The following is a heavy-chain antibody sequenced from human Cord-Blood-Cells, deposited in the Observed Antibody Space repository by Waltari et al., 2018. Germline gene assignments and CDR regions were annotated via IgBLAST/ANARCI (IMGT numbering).Heavy chain of an antibody. D-gene: IGHD2-21*02. J-gene: IGHJ4*02. V-gene: IGHV3-7*01. Sequence: EVQLVESGGGLVQPGGSLRLSCAASGSPFSSYWMSWRRQAPGKGLEWVANKKQNGSEKDYVDSVKGRFTISRDNAKNSLYLQMNSLRAEDTAVYYCARGGGSTDFDYWGQGTLVTVSS. CDR3: ARGGGSTDFDY. CDR2: KKQNGSEK. CDR1: GSPFSSYW.